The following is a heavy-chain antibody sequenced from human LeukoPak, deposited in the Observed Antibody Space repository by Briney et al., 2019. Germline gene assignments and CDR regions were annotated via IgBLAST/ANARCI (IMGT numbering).Heavy chain of an antibody. J-gene: IGHJ5*02. CDR2: INPNSGGT. D-gene: IGHD3-22*01. Sequence: ASVKVSCKASGYTFTGYYLHWVRQAPGQGLEWMGWINPNSGGTNYAQKFQGRVTMARDTSISTAYMELSRLRSDDTAVYYCARPAIVEEYWFDPWGQGTLVTVSP. CDR3: ARPAIVEEYWFDP. V-gene: IGHV1-2*02. CDR1: GYTFTGYY.